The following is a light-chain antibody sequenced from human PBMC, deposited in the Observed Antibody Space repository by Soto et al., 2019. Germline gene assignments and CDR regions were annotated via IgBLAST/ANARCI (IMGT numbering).Light chain of an antibody. CDR1: QDIKNY. Sequence: DIQMTQSPSTLSASVGDRVTITCQASQDIKNYLNWYQQKAGKAPNLLIYKASRLESGVPSRFSGSGSETEFTLTISSLQPEDFASYYCLQDYGDSWTFGQGTKVDIK. CDR3: LQDYGDSWT. CDR2: KAS. V-gene: IGKV1-5*03. J-gene: IGKJ1*01.